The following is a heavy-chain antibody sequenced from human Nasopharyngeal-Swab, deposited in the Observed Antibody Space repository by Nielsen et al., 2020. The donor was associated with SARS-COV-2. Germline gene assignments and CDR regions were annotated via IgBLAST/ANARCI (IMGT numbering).Heavy chain of an antibody. CDR2: MTPKTGYT. CDR1: GFTFTTYD. J-gene: IGHJ4*02. Sequence: ASVKVSCKASGFTFTTYDINWVRQASGQGPEWMGWMTPKTGYTGYAQKFQGRVTMTWNTSISTAYMDLSSLTSESTAVYYCARGGPVAFDYWGQGSLVIVSS. V-gene: IGHV1-8*01. CDR3: ARGGPVAFDY. D-gene: IGHD6-19*01.